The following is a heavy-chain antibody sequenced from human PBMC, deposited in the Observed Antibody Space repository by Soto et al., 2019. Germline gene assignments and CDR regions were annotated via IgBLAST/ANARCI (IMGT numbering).Heavy chain of an antibody. CDR1: GLIFSDYA. V-gene: IGHV3-23*01. CDR3: ARDRAFCSGTNCRRGSIYYYYMDV. CDR2: ISGSGGDT. D-gene: IGHD2-2*01. Sequence: PGGSLRLSCAASGLIFSDYAMSWVRQAPGKGLECVAYISGSGGDTFYADSVKGRFTISRDNAKNTLDLQMNGLRAEDTAVYYCARDRAFCSGTNCRRGSIYYYYMDVWGHGTTVTVSS. J-gene: IGHJ6*03.